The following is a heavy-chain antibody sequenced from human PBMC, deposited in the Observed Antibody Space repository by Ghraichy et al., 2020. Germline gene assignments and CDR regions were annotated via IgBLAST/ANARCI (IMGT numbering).Heavy chain of an antibody. D-gene: IGHD1-7*01. Sequence: GGSLRLSCAASGFTFDEYAMHWVRQAPGKGLEWVSAINRNSGNVGYAVSVKGRFTISRDNANNSLYLQMNSLRADDTAFYYCVKDIGDNWKYDVLRDDAFDIGGQGTMVTVSS. CDR3: VKDIGDNWKYDVLRDDAFDI. J-gene: IGHJ3*02. V-gene: IGHV3-9*01. CDR1: GFTFDEYA. CDR2: INRNSGNV.